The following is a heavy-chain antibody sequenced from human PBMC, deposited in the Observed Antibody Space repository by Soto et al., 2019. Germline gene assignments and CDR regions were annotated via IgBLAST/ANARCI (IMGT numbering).Heavy chain of an antibody. V-gene: IGHV4-59*01. CDR1: NGSISTYY. Sequence: LSLTCSVSNGSISTYYWTWVRQPPGKGLEWIGYVYYSGSTNYNPSLKSRVAMSVDTSKNQFSLELKSVTAADTATYYCVRDYLLTGFDTWGQGTLVTVSS. D-gene: IGHD3-9*01. CDR2: VYYSGST. CDR3: VRDYLLTGFDT. J-gene: IGHJ5*02.